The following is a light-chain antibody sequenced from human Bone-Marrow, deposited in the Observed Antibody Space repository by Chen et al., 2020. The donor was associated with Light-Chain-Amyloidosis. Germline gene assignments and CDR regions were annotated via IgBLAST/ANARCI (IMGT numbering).Light chain of an antibody. CDR1: DLPTKY. V-gene: IGLV3-25*03. CDR3: QSADSSGTYEVI. Sequence: SYELTQPPSGSVSPGQTARITCSGDDLPTKYAYWYQQKPGQAPVLVIQRDTERPSGISELFSGSSSGTTATLTISGGQAEDEADYHCQSADSSGTYEVIFGGGTKLPVL. CDR2: RDT. J-gene: IGLJ2*01.